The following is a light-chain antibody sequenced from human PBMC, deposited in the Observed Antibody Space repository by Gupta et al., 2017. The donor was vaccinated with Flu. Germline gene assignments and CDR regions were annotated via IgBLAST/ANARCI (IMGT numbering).Light chain of an antibody. V-gene: IGKV3-11*01. CDR3: QQRSNWPPVT. CDR1: QSVSSY. CDR2: DAS. J-gene: IGKJ5*01. Sequence: ATLSLSPGERATLSCRASQSVSSYLAWYQQKPGQAPRLLIYDASNRATGIPARFSGSGSGTDFTLTISSLEPEDFAVYYCQQRSNWPPVTFGQGTRLEIK.